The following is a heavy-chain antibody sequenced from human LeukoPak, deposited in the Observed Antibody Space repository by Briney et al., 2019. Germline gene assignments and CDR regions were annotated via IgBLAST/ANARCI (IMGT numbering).Heavy chain of an antibody. CDR1: GYTFTRNG. CDR3: ARGGWGTYSSGPYYFDY. Sequence: ASVKVSCKASGYTFTRNGISWVRQAPGQGLEWMGWINGYNGNTKYAQKLQGRVTMTTDTSTTTAYMELRSLRSDDTAVYYCARGGWGTYSSGPYYFDYWGQGPLITVSS. D-gene: IGHD6-19*01. CDR2: INGYNGNT. J-gene: IGHJ4*02. V-gene: IGHV1-18*04.